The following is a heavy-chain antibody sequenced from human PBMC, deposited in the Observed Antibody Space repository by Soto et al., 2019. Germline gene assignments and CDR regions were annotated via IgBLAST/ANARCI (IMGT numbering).Heavy chain of an antibody. CDR2: IYHSGST. V-gene: IGHV4-4*02. J-gene: IGHJ4*02. D-gene: IGHD2-8*02. CDR1: GGSISSSNW. Sequence: SETLSLTCAVSGGSISSSNWWSWVRQSPGKGLEWIGEIYHSGSTNYNPSLKSRVTISVDTSKNQFSLKLTSVTAADTAVYYCARDKITGLFDYWGQGTLVT. CDR3: ARDKITGLFDY.